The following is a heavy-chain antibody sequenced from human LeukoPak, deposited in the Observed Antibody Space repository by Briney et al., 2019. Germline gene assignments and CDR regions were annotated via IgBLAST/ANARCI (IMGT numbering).Heavy chain of an antibody. D-gene: IGHD5-24*01. Sequence: PGGSLRLSCAASGFTFNNYGMGWVRQTPGKGLEWVATIGTSGANTYHADSVKGRFTISRDNSKSTLYLQMNSLRAEDTAVYYCARDLGDGYNSYWGQGTLVTVSS. V-gene: IGHV3-23*01. J-gene: IGHJ4*02. CDR2: IGTSGANT. CDR1: GFTFNNYG. CDR3: ARDLGDGYNSY.